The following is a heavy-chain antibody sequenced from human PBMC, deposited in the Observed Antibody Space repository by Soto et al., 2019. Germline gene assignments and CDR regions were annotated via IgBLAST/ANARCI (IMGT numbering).Heavy chain of an antibody. Sequence: ASVKVSCKASGYTFTSYYMHWVRQAPGQGLEWMGIINPSGGSTSYAQKFQGRVTMTRDTSTSTVYMELSSLRSEDTAVYYCARARETAAAGNDDWFDPWGQGTLVTVSS. CDR3: ARARETAAAGNDDWFDP. J-gene: IGHJ5*02. D-gene: IGHD6-13*01. CDR1: GYTFTSYY. CDR2: INPSGGST. V-gene: IGHV1-46*01.